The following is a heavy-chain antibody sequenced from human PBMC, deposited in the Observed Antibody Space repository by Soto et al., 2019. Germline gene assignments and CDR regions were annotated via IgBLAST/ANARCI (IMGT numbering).Heavy chain of an antibody. CDR2: ISSYNGNT. CDR1: GYRFSNYG. Sequence: ASVKVSCKASGYRFSNYGINWVRQAPGQGLEWVGWISSYNGNTNYAQSLQGRVTMTTDTSTTTAYMELRSLTSEDTAVYYCAQHYRRIEPLRGGMDFWGQGTPATVS. V-gene: IGHV1-18*01. D-gene: IGHD1-26*01. CDR3: AQHYRRIEPLRGGMDF. J-gene: IGHJ6*02.